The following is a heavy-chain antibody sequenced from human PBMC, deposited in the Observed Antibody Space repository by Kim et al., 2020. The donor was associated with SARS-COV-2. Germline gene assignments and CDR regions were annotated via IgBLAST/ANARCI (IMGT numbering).Heavy chain of an antibody. Sequence: ASVKVSCKASGYTFTSYGISWVRQAPGQGLEWMGWISAYNGNTNYAQKLQGRVTMTTDTSTSTAYMELRSLRSDDTAVYYCAAYCSGGSCYSNYYYGMDVWGQGTTVTVSS. D-gene: IGHD2-15*01. CDR1: GYTFTSYG. CDR2: ISAYNGNT. CDR3: AAYCSGGSCYSNYYYGMDV. V-gene: IGHV1-18*04. J-gene: IGHJ6*02.